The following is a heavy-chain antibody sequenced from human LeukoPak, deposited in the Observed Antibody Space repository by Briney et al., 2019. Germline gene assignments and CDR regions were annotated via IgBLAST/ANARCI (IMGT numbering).Heavy chain of an antibody. Sequence: SGPTLVKPTQTLTLTCTFSGFSLSTSGVGVGWIRQPPGKALEWLALIYWNDDKRYSPSLKSRLTITKDTSKNQVVLTMTNMDPVDTATYYCAHTDCSGGSYYSVWFDPWGQGTLVTVSS. CDR1: GFSLSTSGVG. D-gene: IGHD2-15*01. V-gene: IGHV2-5*01. CDR3: AHTDCSGGSYYSVWFDP. CDR2: IYWNDDK. J-gene: IGHJ5*02.